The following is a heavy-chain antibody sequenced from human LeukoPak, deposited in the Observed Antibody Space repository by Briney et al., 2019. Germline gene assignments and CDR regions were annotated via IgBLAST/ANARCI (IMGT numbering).Heavy chain of an antibody. CDR3: ARDLRSSSYGMDV. J-gene: IGHJ6*02. V-gene: IGHV4-59*01. D-gene: IGHD6-13*01. CDR2: TYYSGST. Sequence: SETLSLTCTVSGGSISSYYWSWIRQPPGKGLEWIGYTYYSGSTNCNPSLKSRVTISVDTSKNQFPLKLSSVTAADTAVYYCARDLRSSSYGMDVWGQGTTVTVSS. CDR1: GGSISSYY.